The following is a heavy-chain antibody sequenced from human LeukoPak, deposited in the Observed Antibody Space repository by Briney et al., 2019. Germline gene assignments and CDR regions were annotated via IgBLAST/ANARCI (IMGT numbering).Heavy chain of an antibody. V-gene: IGHV3-30*04. Sequence: GGSLRLSCAASGFTFSNYAMHWVRQAPGRGLEWVAIISYDESDTYYPDSVKGRFTISRDNSKNTLYLQMNSLRAEDTAVYYCARGYGGNYQYYFDYWGQGTLVTVSS. CDR2: ISYDESDT. CDR1: GFTFSNYA. J-gene: IGHJ4*02. D-gene: IGHD1-26*01. CDR3: ARGYGGNYQYYFDY.